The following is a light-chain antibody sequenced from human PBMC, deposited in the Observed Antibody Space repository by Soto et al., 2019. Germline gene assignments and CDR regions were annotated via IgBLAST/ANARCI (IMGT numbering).Light chain of an antibody. Sequence: SVLTQSPGTLSLFPGERATLSCRTSQSISSTYLAWYQQRPGQAPSLLIYAASSRATGIPDRFSGSGSGTDFTLTISRLEPEDFAVYYCQQYFGSLYTFGQGTKLEIK. CDR1: QSISSTY. J-gene: IGKJ2*01. CDR2: AAS. CDR3: QQYFGSLYT. V-gene: IGKV3-20*01.